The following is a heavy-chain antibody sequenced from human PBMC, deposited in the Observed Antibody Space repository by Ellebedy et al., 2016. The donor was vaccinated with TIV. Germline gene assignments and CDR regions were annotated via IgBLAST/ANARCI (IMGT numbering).Heavy chain of an antibody. J-gene: IGHJ1*01. CDR1: GFTFGDYA. V-gene: IGHV3-9*01. CDR2: ISWNSGSI. D-gene: IGHD6-19*01. CDR3: ARDRGGWPEYFQH. Sequence: GGSLRLSXAASGFTFGDYAMHWVRQAPGKGLEWVSGISWNSGSIGYADSVKGRFTISKDNGKNSLYLQMNSLRTEDTALYYCARDRGGWPEYFQHWGQGTLVTVSS.